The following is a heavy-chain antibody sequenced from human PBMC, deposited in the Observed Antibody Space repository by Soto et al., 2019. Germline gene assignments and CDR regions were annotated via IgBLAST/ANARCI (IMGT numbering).Heavy chain of an antibody. CDR2: IYRSGNA. J-gene: IGHJ6*02. D-gene: IGHD3-3*01. CDR1: GGSISSGGYY. V-gene: IGHV4-31*03. Sequence: QMQLQESGPGLVKPSQTLSLTCTVSGGSISSGGYYWSWIRQLPGKGLEWMGYIYRSGNAYYNPSLERRLSISVDTSMKQFSMKLSSVTAADTAVYSCARKNDFSRGSVYYSGLDVWGHGTKVTVSS. CDR3: ARKNDFSRGSVYYSGLDV.